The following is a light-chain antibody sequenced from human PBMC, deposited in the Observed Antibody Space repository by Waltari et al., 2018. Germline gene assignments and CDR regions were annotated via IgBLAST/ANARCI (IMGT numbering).Light chain of an antibody. J-gene: IGLJ1*01. Sequence: QSALTPPASVSGPPGQSNTTPFTGTSRDAGSHHLVPWYQHLPGKPPKLLIYEVIKRPSGISNRFSASKSDNTASLTISGLQAEDEGDYFCCSYAGSRAYYVFGTGTTVSV. CDR1: SRDAGSHHL. CDR3: CSYAGSRAYYV. V-gene: IGLV2-23*02. CDR2: EVI.